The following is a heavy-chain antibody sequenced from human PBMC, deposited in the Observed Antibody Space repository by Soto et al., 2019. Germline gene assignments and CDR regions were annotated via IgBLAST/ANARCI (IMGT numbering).Heavy chain of an antibody. V-gene: IGHV3-7*01. J-gene: IGHJ6*02. Sequence: PGGSLRLSCAASGFTFSSYWMSWVRQAPGKGLEWVANIKQDGSEKYYVDSVKGRFTISRDNAKNSLYLQMNSLRAEDTAVYYCARLIVLLWFGSHMDVWGQGTTVTVSS. CDR3: ARLIVLLWFGSHMDV. CDR2: IKQDGSEK. CDR1: GFTFSSYW. D-gene: IGHD3-10*01.